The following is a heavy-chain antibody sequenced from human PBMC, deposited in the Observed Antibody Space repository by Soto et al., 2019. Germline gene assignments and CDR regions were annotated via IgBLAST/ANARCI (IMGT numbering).Heavy chain of an antibody. Sequence: QVQLVESGGGLVKPGGSLRLSCAASGFTFSDYYMSWIRQAPGKGLEWVSYISSTGTTIYYADSVKGRFTISRDNAKNSLSLQMNSLRAEDTAVYYCARHSSSYYDILTGYVGLWFDPWGQGTLVTVSS. CDR2: ISSTGTTI. V-gene: IGHV3-11*01. CDR3: ARHSSSYYDILTGYVGLWFDP. J-gene: IGHJ5*02. D-gene: IGHD3-9*01. CDR1: GFTFSDYY.